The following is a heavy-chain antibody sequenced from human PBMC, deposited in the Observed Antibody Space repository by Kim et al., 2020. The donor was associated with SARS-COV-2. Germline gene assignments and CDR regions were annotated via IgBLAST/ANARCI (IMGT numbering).Heavy chain of an antibody. CDR1: GGTFSSYA. J-gene: IGHJ6*02. Sequence: SVKVSCKASGGTFSSYAISWVRQAPGQGLEWMGGIIPIFGTANYAQKFQGRVTITADESTSTAYMELSSLRSEDMAVYYCAREDSSNLVRYYYYGMDVWGQGTTVTVSS. CDR3: AREDSSNLVRYYYYGMDV. CDR2: IIPIFGTA. V-gene: IGHV1-69*13. D-gene: IGHD6-13*01.